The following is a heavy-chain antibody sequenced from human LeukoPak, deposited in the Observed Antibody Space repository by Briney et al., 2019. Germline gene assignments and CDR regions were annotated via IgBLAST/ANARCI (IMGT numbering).Heavy chain of an antibody. J-gene: IGHJ3*02. D-gene: IGHD2-2*01. CDR1: GGSISSGGYY. Sequence: SQTLSLTCTVSGGSISSGGYYWSWIRQPPGKGLEWIGYIYHSGSTYYNPSLKSRVTISVDRSKNQFSLKLSSVTAADTAVYYCARDCSSTSCMGAFDIWGQGTMVTVSS. V-gene: IGHV4-30-2*01. CDR2: IYHSGST. CDR3: ARDCSSTSCMGAFDI.